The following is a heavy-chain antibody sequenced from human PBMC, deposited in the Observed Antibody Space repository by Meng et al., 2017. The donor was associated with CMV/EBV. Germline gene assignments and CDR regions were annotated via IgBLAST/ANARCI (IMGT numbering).Heavy chain of an antibody. D-gene: IGHD3-10*01. J-gene: IGHJ4*02. Sequence: ASVTVSCQASGYTFTGYYMHWLRQAPGQGLEWMGWINPNSGGTNYAQKFQGRVTMTRDTSISTAYMELSRLRSDDTAVYYCASTPMVRGVISHFDYWGQGTLVTVSS. V-gene: IGHV1-2*02. CDR2: INPNSGGT. CDR1: GYTFTGYY. CDR3: ASTPMVRGVISHFDY.